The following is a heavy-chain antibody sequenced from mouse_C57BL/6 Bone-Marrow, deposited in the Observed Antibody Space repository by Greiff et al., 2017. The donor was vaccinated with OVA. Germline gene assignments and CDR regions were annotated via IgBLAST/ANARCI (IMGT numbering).Heavy chain of an antibody. V-gene: IGHV5-9*01. CDR3: ASPGAY. CDR2: ISGGGGNT. J-gene: IGHJ3*01. CDR1: GFTFSSYT. Sequence: EVMLVESGGGLVKPGGSLKLSCAASGFTFSSYTLSWVRQTPEKRLGWVATISGGGGNTYYPDSVKGRFTISRDNAKITLYLQMSSLRSEDTALYYCASPGAYWGQGTLVTVSA.